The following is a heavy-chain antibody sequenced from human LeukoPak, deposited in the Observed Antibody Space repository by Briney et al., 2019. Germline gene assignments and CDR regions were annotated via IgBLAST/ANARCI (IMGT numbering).Heavy chain of an antibody. Sequence: SGTLSLTCAVSGGSISSSNWWSWVRQPPGKGLEWIGEIYHSGSTNYNPSLKSRVTISVDKSKNQFSLKLSSVTAADTAVYYCAREEDYDILTGPDDAFDIWGQGTMVTVSS. V-gene: IGHV4-4*02. D-gene: IGHD3-9*01. CDR3: AREEDYDILTGPDDAFDI. CDR2: IYHSGST. J-gene: IGHJ3*02. CDR1: GGSISSSNW.